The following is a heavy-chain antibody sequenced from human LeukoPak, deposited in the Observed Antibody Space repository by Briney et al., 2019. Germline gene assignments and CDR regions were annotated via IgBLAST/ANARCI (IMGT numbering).Heavy chain of an antibody. V-gene: IGHV3-30-3*01. CDR2: ISYDGSNK. Sequence: GGSLRLSCAASGFTFSSYAMHWVRQAPGKGLEWVAVISYDGSNKYYADSVKGRFTISRDNSKNTLYLQMNSLRAEDTAVYYCARLIAAVGDDAFDIWGQGTMVTASS. D-gene: IGHD6-13*01. CDR1: GFTFSSYA. J-gene: IGHJ3*02. CDR3: ARLIAAVGDDAFDI.